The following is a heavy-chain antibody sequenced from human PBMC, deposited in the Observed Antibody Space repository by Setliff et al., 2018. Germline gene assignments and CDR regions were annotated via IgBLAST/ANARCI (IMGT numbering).Heavy chain of an antibody. J-gene: IGHJ4*02. CDR2: INAYNGDT. CDR1: GYTFTNYG. D-gene: IGHD2-8*01. V-gene: IGHV1-18*01. CDR3: ERLVRYCTRTSCQRTLDDDI. Sequence: ASVKVSCKASGYTFTNYGISWVRQAPGQGLEWMAYINAYNGDTYYAENLQVRVTVSTDTSTTTTYMELRNLRSDDTAVYYCERLVRYCTRTSCQRTLDDDIWGQGTLVTVSS.